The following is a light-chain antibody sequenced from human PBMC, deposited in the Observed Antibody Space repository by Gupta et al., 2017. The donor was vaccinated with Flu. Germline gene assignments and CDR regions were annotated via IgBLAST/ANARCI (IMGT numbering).Light chain of an antibody. Sequence: DVVMNQSPLSLPVALGQPASIACRSSQSLVYSDGNTVLHWFQQRPGQSPRRLIYLVSHRDSGVPDRFSGSGSGTDFTLKISRVEAADVGVYFCMQGAHWPWAFGQGTKVEIK. CDR2: LVS. CDR1: QSLVYSDGNTV. V-gene: IGKV2-30*01. CDR3: MQGAHWPWA. J-gene: IGKJ1*01.